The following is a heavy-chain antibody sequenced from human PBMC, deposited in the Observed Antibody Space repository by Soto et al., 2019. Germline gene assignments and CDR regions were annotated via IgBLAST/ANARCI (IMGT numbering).Heavy chain of an antibody. CDR1: GYTFTSYD. Sequence: GASVKVSCKASGYTFTSYDINWVRQATGQGLEWMGWMNPNSGNTGYAQKFQGRVTMTRNTSISTAYMELSSLRSEDTAVYYCARGPLFRGITIFGVALGGNAYYYYMDVWGKGPRSPSP. D-gene: IGHD3-3*01. V-gene: IGHV1-8*01. CDR3: ARGPLFRGITIFGVALGGNAYYYYMDV. J-gene: IGHJ6*03. CDR2: MNPNSGNT.